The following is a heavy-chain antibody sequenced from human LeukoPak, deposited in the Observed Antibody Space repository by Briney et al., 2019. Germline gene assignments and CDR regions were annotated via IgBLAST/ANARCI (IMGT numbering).Heavy chain of an antibody. CDR3: ARESDYYDSSGYYPY. D-gene: IGHD3-22*01. J-gene: IGHJ4*02. Sequence: ASVKVSCKASGGTFSSYAISWVRQAPGQGLEWMGGIIPIFGTANYAQKFQGRVTITADESTSTAYMELSSLRSEDTAAYYCARESDYYDSSGYYPYWGQGTLVTVSS. CDR1: GGTFSSYA. CDR2: IIPIFGTA. V-gene: IGHV1-69*13.